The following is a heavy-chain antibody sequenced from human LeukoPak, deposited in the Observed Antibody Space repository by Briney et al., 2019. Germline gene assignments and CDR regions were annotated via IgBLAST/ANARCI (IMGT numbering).Heavy chain of an antibody. V-gene: IGHV4-34*01. CDR3: ARGQYDSSRSYPSVPLYYYYGMDV. D-gene: IGHD3-22*01. CDR2: TNHIGHT. CDR1: GGSFSGYF. J-gene: IGHJ6*02. Sequence: SETLSLTCAVYGGSFSGYFWNWIRQPPGKGLEWIGETNHIGHTNYNPSLKSRVIISVDTSKNQFALSLRSVTAADTAVYYCARGQYDSSRSYPSVPLYYYYGMDVWGQGTTVTVS.